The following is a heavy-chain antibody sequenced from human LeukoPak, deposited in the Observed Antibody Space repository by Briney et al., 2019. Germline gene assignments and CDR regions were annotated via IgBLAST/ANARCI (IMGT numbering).Heavy chain of an antibody. Sequence: GGSLRLSCAASGFTFSSYGMHWVRQAPGQGLEWVAVIWYDGSNKYYADSVKGRFTISRDNSKNTLYLQMNSLRAEDTAVYYCARGLYSSSSYFDYWGQGTLVTVSS. CDR2: IWYDGSNK. V-gene: IGHV3-33*01. D-gene: IGHD6-6*01. CDR3: ARGLYSSSSYFDY. J-gene: IGHJ4*02. CDR1: GFTFSSYG.